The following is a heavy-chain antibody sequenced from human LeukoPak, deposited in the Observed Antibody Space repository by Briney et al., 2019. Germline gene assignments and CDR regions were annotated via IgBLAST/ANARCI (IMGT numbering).Heavy chain of an antibody. V-gene: IGHV3-21*01. CDR3: ARDGSYGYPNFVYYYGMDV. CDR2: ISSSSSYI. Sequence: GGSLRLSCAASGFTFSSYSMNWVRQAPGKGLEWVSSISSSSSYIYYADSVKGRFTISRDNAKNSLYLQMNSLRAEDTAVYYCARDGSYGYPNFVYYYGMDVWGQGTTVTVSS. D-gene: IGHD5-18*01. CDR1: GFTFSSYS. J-gene: IGHJ6*02.